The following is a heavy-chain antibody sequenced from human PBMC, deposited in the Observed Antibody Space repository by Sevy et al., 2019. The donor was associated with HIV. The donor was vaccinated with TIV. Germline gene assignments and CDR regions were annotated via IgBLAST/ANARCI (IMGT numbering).Heavy chain of an antibody. CDR3: ARVLRVVRIDYFDY. Sequence: GGSLRLSCAASGFPFNDHAMHWVRQVPGKGLEWVSSISGRSSYIYNADSVKGRFTISRDNAKNSLYLQMNSLRAEDTAVYYCARVLRVVRIDYFDYWGQGTLVTVSS. CDR2: ISGRSSYI. CDR1: GFPFNDHA. V-gene: IGHV3-21*01. D-gene: IGHD3-3*01. J-gene: IGHJ4*02.